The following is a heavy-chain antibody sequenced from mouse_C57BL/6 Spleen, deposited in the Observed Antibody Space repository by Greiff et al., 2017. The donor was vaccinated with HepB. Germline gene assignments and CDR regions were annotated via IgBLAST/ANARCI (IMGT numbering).Heavy chain of an antibody. J-gene: IGHJ2*01. Sequence: QVQLQQSGPELVKPGASVKISCKASGYAFSSSWMNWVKQRPGKGLEWIGRIYPGDGDTNYNGKFKGKATLTADKSSSTAYMQLSSLTSEDSAVYFCARNGNYFDYWGQGTTLTVSS. D-gene: IGHD2-1*01. CDR2: IYPGDGDT. CDR3: ARNGNYFDY. V-gene: IGHV1-82*01. CDR1: GYAFSSSW.